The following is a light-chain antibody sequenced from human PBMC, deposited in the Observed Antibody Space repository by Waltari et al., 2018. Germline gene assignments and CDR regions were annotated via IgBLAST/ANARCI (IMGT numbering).Light chain of an antibody. Sequence: QSALTQPASVSGSPGQSITISCTGSSSDVGRDDSVSWYQDHPGQAPKVIIYDVNNRPSGVSDRFSGSKSANTASLTFSGLQAEDEANYYCSSQSSDTVVIFGGGTKLTVL. J-gene: IGLJ2*01. CDR2: DVN. V-gene: IGLV2-14*03. CDR1: SSDVGRDDS. CDR3: SSQSSDTVVI.